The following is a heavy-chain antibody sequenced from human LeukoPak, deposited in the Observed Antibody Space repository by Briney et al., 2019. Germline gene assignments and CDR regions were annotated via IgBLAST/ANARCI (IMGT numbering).Heavy chain of an antibody. D-gene: IGHD2-2*01. J-gene: IGHJ5*02. CDR2: INPNSGGT. CDR1: GYTFTGYY. Sequence: AVTVSYKASGYTFTGYYMHWVRQAPGQGLEWMGWINPNSGGTNYPQQFQGRVTITRDTSISTAYMELSRLRSDDTAVYYCARDTSEVPAAIWFDPWGQGTLVTVSS. V-gene: IGHV1-2*02. CDR3: ARDTSEVPAAIWFDP.